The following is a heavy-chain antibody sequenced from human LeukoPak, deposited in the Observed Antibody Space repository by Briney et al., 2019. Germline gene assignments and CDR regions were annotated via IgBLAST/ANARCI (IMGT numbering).Heavy chain of an antibody. V-gene: IGHV4-4*07. Sequence: SDTLSLTCTVSGASVSRYYWNWIRQPAGKGLEWIGRIYDSGTTNSSPSLKSRVAMSVDTSRNQFSLQLFSLAAADTAVYYCARGWSSSSYFNFWGQGILVTVSS. CDR2: IYDSGTT. D-gene: IGHD6-6*01. CDR3: ARGWSSSSYFNF. CDR1: GASVSRYY. J-gene: IGHJ4*02.